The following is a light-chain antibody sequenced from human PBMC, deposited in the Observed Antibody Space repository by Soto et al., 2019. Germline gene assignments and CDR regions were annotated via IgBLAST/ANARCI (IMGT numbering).Light chain of an antibody. CDR1: QTIGRF. J-gene: IGKJ2*01. V-gene: IGKV1-39*01. Sequence: DILLTQSPSSLSASVGDRLTISCRASQTIGRFLNWYQQKPGKAPKLLIYGASTLQSGVPSRFSGSGSGTDFTLTISSLQPEDFATYFCQQSYNAPYTFGQGTKVEIK. CDR2: GAS. CDR3: QQSYNAPYT.